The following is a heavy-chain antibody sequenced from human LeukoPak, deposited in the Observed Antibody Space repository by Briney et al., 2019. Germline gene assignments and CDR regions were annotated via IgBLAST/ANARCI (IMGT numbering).Heavy chain of an antibody. CDR1: GFTFSSYE. D-gene: IGHD1-14*01. V-gene: IGHV3-48*03. CDR3: ATAPTDYYYYYMDV. J-gene: IGHJ6*03. CDR2: ISSSGSTI. Sequence: GGSLRLSCAASGFTFSSYEMNWVRQAPGKGLEWVSYISSSGSTIYYADSVKGRFTISRDNAKNSLYLQMNSLRAEDTAVYYCATAPTDYYYYYMDVWGKGTTVTVSS.